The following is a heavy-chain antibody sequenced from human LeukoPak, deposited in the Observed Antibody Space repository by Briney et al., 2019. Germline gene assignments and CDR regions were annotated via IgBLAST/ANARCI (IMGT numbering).Heavy chain of an antibody. CDR1: GFTFSSYA. CDR2: ITGSGGST. D-gene: IGHD5-12*01. CDR3: AKEGGSSGHLVDY. V-gene: IGHV3-23*01. J-gene: IGHJ4*02. Sequence: GGSLRLSCAASGFTFSSYAMSWVRQAPGKGLEWVSVITGSGGSTNYADSVKGRFTVSRDNSKNTLYLQMNSLRVEDTAVYYCAKEGGSSGHLVDYWGQGTLVTVSS.